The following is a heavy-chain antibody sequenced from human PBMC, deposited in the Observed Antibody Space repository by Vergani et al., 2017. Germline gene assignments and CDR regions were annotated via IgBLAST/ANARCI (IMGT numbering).Heavy chain of an antibody. CDR3: ARVGYYGSGSCDY. Sequence: EVQLVESGGGLVQPGRSLRLSCAASGFTFDDYAMHWVRQAPGKGLEWVSGISWNSGSIGYADSVKGRFTISRDNAKNSLYLQMNSLRAEDTALYYCARVGYYGSGSCDYWGQGTLVTVSS. D-gene: IGHD3-10*01. CDR1: GFTFDDYA. V-gene: IGHV3-9*01. CDR2: ISWNSGSI. J-gene: IGHJ4*02.